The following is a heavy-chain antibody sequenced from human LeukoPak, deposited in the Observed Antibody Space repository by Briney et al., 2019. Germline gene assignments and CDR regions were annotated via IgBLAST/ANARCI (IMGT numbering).Heavy chain of an antibody. D-gene: IGHD2-21*02. CDR2: INHSGST. CDR3: ARGPDCGGDCYPGYMDA. V-gene: IGHV4-34*01. CDR1: GGSFSGYY. Sequence: PSETLSLTCAVYGGSFSGYYWSWIRQPPGKGLEWIGEINHSGSTNYNPSLKSRVTISVDTSKNQFSLKLSSVTAADTAVYYCARGPDCGGDCYPGYMDAWGKGTTVTVSS. J-gene: IGHJ6*03.